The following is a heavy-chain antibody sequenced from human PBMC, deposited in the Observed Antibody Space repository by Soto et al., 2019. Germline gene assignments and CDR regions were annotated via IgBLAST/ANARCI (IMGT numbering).Heavy chain of an antibody. CDR3: ARDLRGRRSGRFDP. V-gene: IGHV4-31*02. Sequence: QVQLQESGPGLVKPSQNLSLACTVSDDSITSGGYYWTWIRQHPGKGLEWIGYIYYSGVTYYNPSLKSRVTISVDTSKNQFSLILSSVTAADTAVYYCARDLRGRRSGRFDPWGQGTLVTVSS. CDR2: IYYSGVT. CDR1: DDSITSGGYY. J-gene: IGHJ5*02. D-gene: IGHD3-10*01.